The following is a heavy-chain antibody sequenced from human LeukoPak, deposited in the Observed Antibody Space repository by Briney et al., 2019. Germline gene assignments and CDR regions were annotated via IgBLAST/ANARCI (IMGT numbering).Heavy chain of an antibody. D-gene: IGHD1-26*01. J-gene: IGHJ4*02. V-gene: IGHV1-46*01. CDR3: AREAPSGSYVDY. Sequence: GASVKVSCKASGYTFTSYYMHWVRQAPGQGLEWMGIINRSGGSTSYAQKFQGRVTMTRDMSTSTVYMELSSLRSEDTAVYYCAREAPSGSYVDYWGQGTLVTVSS. CDR1: GYTFTSYY. CDR2: INRSGGST.